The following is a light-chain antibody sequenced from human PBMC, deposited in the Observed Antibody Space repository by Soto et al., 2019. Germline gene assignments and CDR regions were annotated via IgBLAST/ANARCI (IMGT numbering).Light chain of an antibody. Sequence: QSVLTPPPSASASLGASVTLTCTLSSGYSNYKVDWYQQRPGKGPRFVMRVGTGGIVGSKGDGIPDRFSVLGSGLNRYLTIKNIQEEDESDYHCGADHGSGSNFVHWVFGGGTQLTVL. J-gene: IGLJ3*02. V-gene: IGLV9-49*01. CDR3: GADHGSGSNFVHWV. CDR2: VGTGGIVG. CDR1: SGYSNYK.